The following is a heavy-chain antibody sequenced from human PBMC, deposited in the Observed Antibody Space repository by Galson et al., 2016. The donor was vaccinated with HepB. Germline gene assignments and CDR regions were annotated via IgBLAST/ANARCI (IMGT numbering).Heavy chain of an antibody. CDR3: AKERQSGYYSSTGCYGLDY. J-gene: IGHJ4*02. Sequence: SLRLSCAASGFTFSNYGVHWVRQAPGKGLEWVAVTSNDGSNKYYADSVKGRFTISRDNSKNTLYLQMNSLRAEDTAVYYCAKERQSGYYSSTGCYGLDYWGQGTLVTVSS. V-gene: IGHV3-30*18. CDR1: GFTFSNYG. CDR2: TSNDGSNK. D-gene: IGHD2-2*01.